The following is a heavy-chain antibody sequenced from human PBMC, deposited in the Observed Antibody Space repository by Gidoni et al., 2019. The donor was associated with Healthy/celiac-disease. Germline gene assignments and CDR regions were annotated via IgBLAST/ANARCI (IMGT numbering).Heavy chain of an antibody. D-gene: IGHD2-21*02. CDR1: GYTFPGYY. J-gene: IGHJ6*02. V-gene: IGHV1-2*07. CDR3: AREMGVVVTVSPYYYYYGMDV. Sequence: QVQLVQSGAAVKKPGASVKVSCKASGYTFPGYYLHWVRPATGQGLEWMGWINPNSGGTNYAHKFQGRGTMTRDTSISTAYMELSRLRSDDTAVDYCAREMGVVVTVSPYYYYYGMDVWGQGTTVTVSS. CDR2: INPNSGGT.